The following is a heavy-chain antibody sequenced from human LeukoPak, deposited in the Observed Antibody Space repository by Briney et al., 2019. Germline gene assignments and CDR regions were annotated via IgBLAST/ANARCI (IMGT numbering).Heavy chain of an antibody. CDR3: ARVSYSMIVVVITYSFDY. CDR2: ISYDGSNK. V-gene: IGHV3-30-3*01. J-gene: IGHJ4*02. Sequence: GRSLRLSCAASGFTFSSYAMHWVRQAPGKGLEWVAVISYDGSNKYYADSVKGRFTISRDNSKNTLYLQMNSLRAEDTAVYYCARVSYSMIVVVITYSFDYWGRGTLVTVSS. D-gene: IGHD3-22*01. CDR1: GFTFSSYA.